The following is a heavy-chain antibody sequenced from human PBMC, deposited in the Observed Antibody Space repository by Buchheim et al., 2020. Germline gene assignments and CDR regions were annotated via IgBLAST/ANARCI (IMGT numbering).Heavy chain of an antibody. CDR2: IWSDGSGQ. CDR1: GITFSNHG. V-gene: IGHV3-33*01. CDR3: ARDLGFCSGGSCYSAYLDY. J-gene: IGHJ4*02. Sequence: QVQLVESGGGAVQPGRSLRLSCAASGITFSNHGMHWVRQAPGKGLEWVALIWSDGSGQFYTDSVKGRFTISRDNSNNTVFLQMNSLTVEDTAVYYCARDLGFCSGGSCYSAYLDYWGQGTL. D-gene: IGHD2-15*01.